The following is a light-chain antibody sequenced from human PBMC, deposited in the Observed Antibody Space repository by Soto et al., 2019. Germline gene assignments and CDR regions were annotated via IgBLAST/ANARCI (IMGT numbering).Light chain of an antibody. CDR2: RNT. CDR3: AAWDDSLEGMV. Sequence: QPVLTQPPSVSATPGQRVVISCSGSSSNIGSNTVNWYQQFPGTAPQLLFFRNTQRPSGVPDRFSASKSGTSASLAISGLQSRDEADYYCAAWDDSLEGMVFGGGTKLTVL. CDR1: SSNIGSNT. J-gene: IGLJ2*01. V-gene: IGLV1-44*01.